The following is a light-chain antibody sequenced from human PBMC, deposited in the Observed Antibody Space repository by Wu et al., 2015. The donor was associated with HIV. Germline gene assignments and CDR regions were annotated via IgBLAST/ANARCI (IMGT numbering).Light chain of an antibody. CDR3: QQYGSSPWT. CDR2: GAS. J-gene: IGKJ1*01. CDR1: QSVSSSY. Sequence: ETVMTQSPATLSVSPGDTATLSCRASQSVSSSYLAWYQQKPGQAPRLLIYGASSRATGIPDRFSGSGSGTDFTLTISRLEPEDFAVYYCQQYGSSPWTFGQGTKVEIK. V-gene: IGKV3-20*01.